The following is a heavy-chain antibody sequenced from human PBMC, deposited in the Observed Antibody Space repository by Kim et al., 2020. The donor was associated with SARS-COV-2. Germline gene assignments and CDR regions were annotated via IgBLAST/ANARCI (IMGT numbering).Heavy chain of an antibody. CDR3: ARGSTYYYGMDV. CDR2: IIPIFGTA. V-gene: IGHV1-69*13. J-gene: IGHJ6*02. Sequence: SVKVSCKASGGTFSSYAISWVRQAPGQGLEWMGGIIPIFGTANYAQKFQGRVTITADESTSTAYMELSSLRSEDTAVYYCARGSTYYYGMDVWGQGTTVTVSS. CDR1: GGTFSSYA. D-gene: IGHD1-26*01.